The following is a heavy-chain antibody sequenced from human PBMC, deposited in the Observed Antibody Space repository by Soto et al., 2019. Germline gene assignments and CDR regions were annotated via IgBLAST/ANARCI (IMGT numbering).Heavy chain of an antibody. Sequence: QVQLVESGGGVVQPGRSLRLSCAASGFTFSNYGMHWVRQAPGKGLEWVAVISSAGTTKYYADSVKGRFTISRDNSKNTLYLQMTSMRVEDTALYYCTSPMMATDLSNYWGQGTLVTVSS. V-gene: IGHV3-30*03. CDR3: TSPMMATDLSNY. CDR1: GFTFSNYG. J-gene: IGHJ4*02. D-gene: IGHD5-12*01. CDR2: ISSAGTTK.